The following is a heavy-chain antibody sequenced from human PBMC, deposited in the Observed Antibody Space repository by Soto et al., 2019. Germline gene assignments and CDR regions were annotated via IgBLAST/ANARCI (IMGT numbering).Heavy chain of an antibody. CDR1: GFTFDDYT. CDR3: AKDDLPGSYYNLDS. J-gene: IGHJ4*02. D-gene: IGHD3-10*01. CDR2: ISWDGGIT. V-gene: IGHV3-43*01. Sequence: LSLSCAASGFTFDDYTMHWVRQVPGKGLEWVSLISWDGGITYYADSVKGRFTISRDNSKNSLTLQMNSLRTEDTALYYCAKDDLPGSYYNLDSWGQGTLVTVSS.